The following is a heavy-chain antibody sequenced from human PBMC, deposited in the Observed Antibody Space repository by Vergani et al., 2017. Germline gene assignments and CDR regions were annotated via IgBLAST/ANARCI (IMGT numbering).Heavy chain of an antibody. CDR2: IYYSGST. D-gene: IGHD1-26*01. J-gene: IGHJ6*03. CDR1: GGSISSYY. Sequence: QVQLQESGPGLVKPSETLSLTCTVSGGSISSYYWSWIRQPPGKGLDWIGYIYYSGSTNYNPSLKSRVTISVDTSKNQFSLKLSSVTAADTAVYYCASSYVRYYYYYMDVWGKGTTVTVSS. CDR3: ASSYVRYYYYYMDV. V-gene: IGHV4-59*01.